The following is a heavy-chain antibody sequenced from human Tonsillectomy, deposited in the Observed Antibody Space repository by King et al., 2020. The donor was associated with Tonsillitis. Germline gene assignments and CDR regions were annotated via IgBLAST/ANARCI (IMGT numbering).Heavy chain of an antibody. V-gene: IGHV3-21*01. CDR1: GFTFSSYS. CDR2: ISSSSSYI. D-gene: IGHD4-23*01. J-gene: IGHJ5*02. Sequence: VQLVESGGGLVKPGGSLRLSCAASGFTFSSYSMNWVRQAPGKGLEWVSSISSSSSYIYYADSVKGRFTISRDNAKNSLYLQMNSLRAEDTAVYYCAREYGGNSDWFDPWGQGTLVTVSS. CDR3: AREYGGNSDWFDP.